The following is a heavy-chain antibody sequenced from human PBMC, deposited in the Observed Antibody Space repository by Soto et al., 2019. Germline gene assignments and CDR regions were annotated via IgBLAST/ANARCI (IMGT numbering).Heavy chain of an antibody. D-gene: IGHD2-2*01. CDR3: AKPIIPAAMAGMDV. CDR1: GFTFSSYA. V-gene: IGHV3-23*01. CDR2: ISGSGGST. J-gene: IGHJ6*02. Sequence: PGGSLRLSCAASGFTFSSYAMSWVRQAPGEGLEWVSAISGSGGSTYYADSVKGRFTISRDNSKNTLYLQMNSLRAEDTAVYYCAKPIIPAAMAGMDVWGQGTTVTVPS.